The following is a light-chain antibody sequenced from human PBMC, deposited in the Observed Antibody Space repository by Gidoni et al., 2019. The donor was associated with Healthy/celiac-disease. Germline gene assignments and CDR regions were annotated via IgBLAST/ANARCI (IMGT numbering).Light chain of an antibody. CDR3: LQYVNLRSA. Sequence: DIQMPQSPSSLSASVGDRDTITCQASQDISNYLHWYQQKPGQAPKLLIYDASTLETGVPARFSGSGSGTDFTFTISSVQPEDIATYYCLQYVNLRSAFGGGTKVEIK. CDR2: DAS. J-gene: IGKJ4*01. CDR1: QDISNY. V-gene: IGKV1-33*01.